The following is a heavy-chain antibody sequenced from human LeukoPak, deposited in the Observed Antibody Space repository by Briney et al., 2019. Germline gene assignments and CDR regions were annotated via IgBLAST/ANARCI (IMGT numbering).Heavy chain of an antibody. V-gene: IGHV3-66*01. CDR2: IYSGGST. Sequence: PGGSLRLSCAASGFTVSSNYMSWVRQAPGKGLEWVSVIYSGGSTYYADSVKGRFTISRDNSKNTLYLQMNSLRPEDTAVYYCEGYCSSTNCYASYWGQGTLVTVSS. CDR3: EGYCSSTNCYASY. J-gene: IGHJ4*02. CDR1: GFTVSSNY. D-gene: IGHD2-2*01.